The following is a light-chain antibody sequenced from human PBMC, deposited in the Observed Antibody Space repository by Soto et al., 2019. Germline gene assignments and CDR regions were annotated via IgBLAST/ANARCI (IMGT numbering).Light chain of an antibody. V-gene: IGKV1-12*01. CDR3: LQVANFPRT. Sequence: DIQMTQSKSSVSASIGDSVTITCRASQNIGNRLAWFQQKPGKPPKLLIEAASTLEIGVPSTFSGSGSGTEFSLTISSLGPEDFATYYCLQVANFPRTFAQGTKV. CDR2: AAS. CDR1: QNIGNR. J-gene: IGKJ1*01.